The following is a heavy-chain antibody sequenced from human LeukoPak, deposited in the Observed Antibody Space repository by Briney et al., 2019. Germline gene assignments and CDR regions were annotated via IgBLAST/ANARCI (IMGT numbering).Heavy chain of an antibody. D-gene: IGHD3-22*01. CDR2: IYSGGGT. J-gene: IGHJ4*02. CDR3: ARDHGYYDSSGYLDY. Sequence: EGSLRLSCAASGFTVSSNYMSWVRQAPGKGLEWVSVIYSGGGTYYADSVKGRFTISRDNSKNTLYLQMNSLRAEDTAVYYCARDHGYYDSSGYLDYWGQGTLVTVSS. V-gene: IGHV3-66*01. CDR1: GFTVSSNY.